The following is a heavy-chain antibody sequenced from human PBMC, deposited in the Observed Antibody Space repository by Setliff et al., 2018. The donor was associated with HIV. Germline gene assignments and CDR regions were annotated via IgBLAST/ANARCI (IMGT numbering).Heavy chain of an antibody. V-gene: IGHV3-23*01. D-gene: IGHD1-26*01. Sequence: PGGSLRLSCAASGFAFSTFDMSWVRQTPEKGLEWVSAVSPSSIVTYHADSVKGRFTVSRDDSKNMLFLQMNSLGPEDTAIYYCAKPTSGLYPRAFDLWGQGTMVTVSS. CDR1: GFAFSTFD. CDR3: AKPTSGLYPRAFDL. J-gene: IGHJ3*01. CDR2: VSPSSIVT.